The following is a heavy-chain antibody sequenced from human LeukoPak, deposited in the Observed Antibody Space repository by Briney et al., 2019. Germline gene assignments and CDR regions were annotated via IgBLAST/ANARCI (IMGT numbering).Heavy chain of an antibody. J-gene: IGHJ4*02. CDR2: ISYDGSNK. CDR3: ARDWGDIDY. D-gene: IGHD3-16*01. Sequence: GRSLRLSCAASGFTFSSYGMHWVRQAPGKGLEWVAVISYDGSNKYYADSVKGRFTISRDNSKNTLYLQMNSLKAKDTAVYYCARDWGDIDYWGQGTLVTVSS. CDR1: GFTFSSYG. V-gene: IGHV3-30*03.